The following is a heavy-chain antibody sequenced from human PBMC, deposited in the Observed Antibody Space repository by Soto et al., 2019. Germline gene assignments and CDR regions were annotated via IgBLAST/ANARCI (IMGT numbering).Heavy chain of an antibody. CDR2: IIPILGIA. V-gene: IGHV1-69*02. CDR3: ARGGRYSSSSPRPDDY. J-gene: IGHJ4*02. D-gene: IGHD6-6*01. Sequence: QVQLVQSGAEVKKPGSSVKVSCKASGGTFSSYTISWVRQAPGQGLEWMGRIIPILGIANYAQKFQGRVTFTADKSTSTAYMELSSLRSEDTAVYYCARGGRYSSSSPRPDDYWGQGTLVTVSS. CDR1: GGTFSSYT.